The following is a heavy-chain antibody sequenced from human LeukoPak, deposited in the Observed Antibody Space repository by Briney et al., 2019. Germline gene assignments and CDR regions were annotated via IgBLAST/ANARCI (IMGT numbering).Heavy chain of an antibody. CDR3: AVQDDSSGYYYYYMDV. CDR2: INHSGST. D-gene: IGHD3-22*01. CDR1: GGSFSGYY. V-gene: IGHV4-34*01. J-gene: IGHJ6*03. Sequence: PSETLSLTCAVYGGSFSGYYWSWIRQPPGKGLEWIGEINHSGSTNYNPSLKSRVTISVDTSKNQFSLKLSSVTAADTAVYYCAVQDDSSGYYYYYMDVWGKGTTVTISS.